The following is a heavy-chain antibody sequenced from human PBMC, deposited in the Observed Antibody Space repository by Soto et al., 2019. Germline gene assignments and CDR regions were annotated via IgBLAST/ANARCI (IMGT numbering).Heavy chain of an antibody. CDR2: ISRDGTTT. D-gene: IGHD4-4*01. CDR1: GFTFFSYW. Sequence: GGSLRLSCAASGFTFFSYWMDWVRQAPGKGLVWVSRISRDGTTTDYADSVKGRFTISRDNAKNTLFLQMNSLRAEDTAVYYCAKPPHYHSDYVFFDLWGRGTLVTVSS. V-gene: IGHV3-74*01. J-gene: IGHJ4*02. CDR3: AKPPHYHSDYVFFDL.